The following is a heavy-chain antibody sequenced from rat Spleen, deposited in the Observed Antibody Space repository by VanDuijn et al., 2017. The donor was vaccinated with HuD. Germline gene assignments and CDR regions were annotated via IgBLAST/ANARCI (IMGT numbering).Heavy chain of an antibody. CDR1: GFSLSNYG. CDR3: TRRGHTMGLTSRYFDY. D-gene: IGHD1-9*01. J-gene: IGHJ2*01. V-gene: IGHV5-22*01. Sequence: VQLKESGPGLVQPSQTLSLTCTVSGFSLSNYGVIWVRQPPGKGLEWVASISYEGSSTYYGDSVKGRFTISRDNAKSTLYLQMNILRSEDTATYYCTRRGHTMGLTSRYFDYWGQGVMVTVSS. CDR2: ISYEGSST.